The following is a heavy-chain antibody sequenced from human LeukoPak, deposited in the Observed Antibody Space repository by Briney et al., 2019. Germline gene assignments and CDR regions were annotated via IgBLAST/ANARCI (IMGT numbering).Heavy chain of an antibody. Sequence: GSLRLSCAASGFTFSNAWMSWVRQAPGKGLEWIGSIYYSGSTYYNPSLKSRVTISVDTSKNQFSLKLSSVTAADTAVYYCARHVPPNTAMVRNWGQGTLVTVSS. V-gene: IGHV4-39*01. D-gene: IGHD5-18*01. J-gene: IGHJ4*02. CDR2: IYYSGST. CDR1: GFTFSNAW. CDR3: ARHVPPNTAMVRN.